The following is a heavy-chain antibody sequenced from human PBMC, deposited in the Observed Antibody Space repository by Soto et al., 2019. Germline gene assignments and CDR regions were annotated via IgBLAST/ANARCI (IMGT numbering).Heavy chain of an antibody. Sequence: GGSLRLSCAASGFTFSSYAMSWVRQAPGKGLGWVSAIIVSGGSTYYADSVKGRFTIYRDNSKNTLYLQMNSLRAEDTAVYYCAKDQGGSSTSCYQDYWGQGTLVTVSS. J-gene: IGHJ4*02. D-gene: IGHD2-2*01. CDR2: IIVSGGST. V-gene: IGHV3-23*01. CDR1: GFTFSSYA. CDR3: AKDQGGSSTSCYQDY.